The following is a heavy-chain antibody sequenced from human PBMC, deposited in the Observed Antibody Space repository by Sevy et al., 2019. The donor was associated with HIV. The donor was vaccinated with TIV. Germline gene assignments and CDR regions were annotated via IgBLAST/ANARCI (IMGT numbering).Heavy chain of an antibody. Sequence: GGSLRLSCAASGFTFSDFYMSWIRQAPGKGLEWISYISGSSSHTHYADSVKGRFTISRDNARTSLYLQMHSLRAEDTAVYYCARDRRGDYSLFDYWGQGTLVTVSS. CDR3: ARDRRGDYSLFDY. CDR1: GFTFSDFY. V-gene: IGHV3-11*06. J-gene: IGHJ4*02. D-gene: IGHD2-21*01. CDR2: ISGSSSHT.